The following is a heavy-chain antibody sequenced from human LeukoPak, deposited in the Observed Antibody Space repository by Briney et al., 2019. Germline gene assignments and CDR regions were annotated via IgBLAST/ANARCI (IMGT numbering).Heavy chain of an antibody. CDR2: IYPGDSDT. D-gene: IGHD6-6*01. CDR1: GYSFTSYW. V-gene: IGHV5-51*01. CDR3: ARREYSSSSGRYYFDY. Sequence: NSGESLKISCKGSGYSFTSYWIGWVRQTPGKGLEWMGIIYPGDSDTRYSPSFQGQVTISADKSISTAYLQWSSLKASDTAMYYCARREYSSSSGRYYFDYWGQGTLVTVSS. J-gene: IGHJ4*02.